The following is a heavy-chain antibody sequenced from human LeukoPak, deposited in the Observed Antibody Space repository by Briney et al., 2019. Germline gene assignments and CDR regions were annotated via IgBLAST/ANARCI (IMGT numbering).Heavy chain of an antibody. CDR3: ARGTAMERESDY. J-gene: IGHJ4*02. D-gene: IGHD5-18*01. Sequence: GASVKVSCKASGGTFSSYAISWVRQAPGQGLEWMGGIIPIFGTANYAQKFQGRVTITADESTSTAYMELSSLRSEDTAVYYCARGTAMERESDYWGQGTLVTVSS. V-gene: IGHV1-69*13. CDR2: IIPIFGTA. CDR1: GGTFSSYA.